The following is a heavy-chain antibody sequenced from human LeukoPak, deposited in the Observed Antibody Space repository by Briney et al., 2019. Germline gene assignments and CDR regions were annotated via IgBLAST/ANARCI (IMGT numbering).Heavy chain of an antibody. CDR2: IYYSGST. CDR3: ARHQYSSGGPRFDP. J-gene: IGHJ5*02. Sequence: SETLSLTCTVSGGSISSYYWSWIRQPPGKRLEWIGCIYYSGSTNYNPSLKSRVTISVDTSKNQFSLKLSSVTAADTAVYYCARHQYSSGGPRFDPWGQGTLVTVSS. CDR1: GGSISSYY. V-gene: IGHV4-59*08. D-gene: IGHD6-19*01.